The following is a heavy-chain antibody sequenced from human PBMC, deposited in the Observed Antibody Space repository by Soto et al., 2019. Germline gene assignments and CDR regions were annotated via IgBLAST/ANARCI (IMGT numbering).Heavy chain of an antibody. J-gene: IGHJ6*03. D-gene: IGHD6-19*01. CDR2: ISAYNGNT. CDR1: GYTFTSYG. V-gene: IGHV1-18*01. Sequence: QVQLVQSGAEVKKPGASVKVSCKASGYTFTSYGISWVRQAPGQELEWMGWISAYNGNTNYAQKLQGRVTMTTDTSTSTADMELRSLRSDDTAVYYCAREAWGIAVADYYYMDVWGKGTTVTVSS. CDR3: AREAWGIAVADYYYMDV.